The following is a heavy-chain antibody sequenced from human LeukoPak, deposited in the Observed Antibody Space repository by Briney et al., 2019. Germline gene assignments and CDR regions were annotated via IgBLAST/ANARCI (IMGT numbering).Heavy chain of an antibody. CDR2: INPSGGST. J-gene: IGHJ4*02. Sequence: GASVKVSCKASGYTFTSYYMHWVRQAPGQGLEWMGIINPSGGSTSYAQKFQGRVTMTRDTSSSTVYMELSGLRSEDTAVYYCARGAWFGELLTPVDYWGQGSLVTVSS. V-gene: IGHV1-46*01. CDR3: ARGAWFGELLTPVDY. CDR1: GYTFTSYY. D-gene: IGHD3-10*01.